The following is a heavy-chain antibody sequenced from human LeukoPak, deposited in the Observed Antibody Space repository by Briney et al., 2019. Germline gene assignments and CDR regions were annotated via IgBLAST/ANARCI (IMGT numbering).Heavy chain of an antibody. CDR1: GGTFSSYA. Sequence: SVTVSCTASGGTFSSYAISWVRQAPGQGLEWMGGIIPIFGTANYARKFQGRVTITADESTSTAYMELSSLRSEDTAVYYCARGDIYCSGGSCYSNRLDAFDIWGQGTMVTVSS. V-gene: IGHV1-69*13. D-gene: IGHD2-15*01. J-gene: IGHJ3*02. CDR3: ARGDIYCSGGSCYSNRLDAFDI. CDR2: IIPIFGTA.